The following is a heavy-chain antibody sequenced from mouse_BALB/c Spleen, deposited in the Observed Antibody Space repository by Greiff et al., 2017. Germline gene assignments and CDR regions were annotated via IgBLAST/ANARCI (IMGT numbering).Heavy chain of an antibody. CDR2: ISSGGSYT. J-gene: IGHJ2*01. D-gene: IGHD2-3*01. Sequence: EVKLMESGGGLVKPGGSLKLSCAASGFTFSSYAMSWVRQTPEKRLEWVATISSGGSYTYYPDSVKGRFTISRDNAKNTLYLQMSSLKSEDTAMYYCAREIYDGYPLFDYWGQGTTLTVSS. CDR3: AREIYDGYPLFDY. V-gene: IGHV5-9-3*01. CDR1: GFTFSSYA.